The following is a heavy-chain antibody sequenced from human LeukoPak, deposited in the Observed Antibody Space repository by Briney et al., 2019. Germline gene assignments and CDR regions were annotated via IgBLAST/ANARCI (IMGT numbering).Heavy chain of an antibody. D-gene: IGHD3-9*01. V-gene: IGHV3-30*02. CDR3: AKDRYYYFDY. Sequence: QTGGSLRLSCAAPGFTFSSYGMHWGRQAAGKGLEWVAFIRYDGSNKYYADSVKGRFTISRDNSKNTLYLQMNSLRAEDTAVYYCAKDRYYYFDYWGQGTLVTVSS. CDR1: GFTFSSYG. CDR2: IRYDGSNK. J-gene: IGHJ4*02.